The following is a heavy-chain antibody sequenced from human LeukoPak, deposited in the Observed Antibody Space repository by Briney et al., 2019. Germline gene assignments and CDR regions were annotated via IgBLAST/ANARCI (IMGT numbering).Heavy chain of an antibody. CDR3: ARDGGIAYSSGWSRLDY. D-gene: IGHD6-19*01. J-gene: IGHJ4*02. CDR1: GFTVSSNY. Sequence: PGGSLRLSCAASGFTVSSNYMSWVRQAPGKGLEWVSVIYSGGSTYYADSVKGRFTISRDNSKNTLYLQMNSLRAEGTAVYYCARDGGIAYSSGWSRLDYWGQGTLVTVSS. CDR2: IYSGGST. V-gene: IGHV3-53*01.